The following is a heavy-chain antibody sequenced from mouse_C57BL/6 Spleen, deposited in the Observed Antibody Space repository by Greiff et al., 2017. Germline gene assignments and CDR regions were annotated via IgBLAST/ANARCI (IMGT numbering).Heavy chain of an antibody. CDR1: GYTFTDYN. D-gene: IGHD2-4*01. V-gene: IGHV1-18*01. CDR2: INPNNGGT. Sequence: EVKVVESGPELVKPGASVKIPCKASGYTFTDYNMDWVKQSHGKSLEWIGDINPNNGGTIYNQKFKGKATLTVDKSSSTAYMELRSLTSEDTAVYVCVIYYDYDDYYAMDYWGQGTSVTVSS. J-gene: IGHJ4*01. CDR3: VIYYDYDDYYAMDY.